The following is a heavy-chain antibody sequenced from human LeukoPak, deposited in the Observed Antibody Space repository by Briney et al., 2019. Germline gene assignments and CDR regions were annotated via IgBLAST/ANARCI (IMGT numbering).Heavy chain of an antibody. Sequence: VKVSCKASGGTFSSYAISWVRQAPGQGLEWMGGIIPIFGTANYAQKFQGRVTITADESTSTAYMELSSLRSEDTAVYYCAKKGGDTVSDYYYGMDVWGQGTTVTVSS. V-gene: IGHV1-69*13. J-gene: IGHJ6*02. CDR1: GGTFSSYA. CDR3: AKKGGDTVSDYYYGMDV. CDR2: IIPIFGTA. D-gene: IGHD4-17*01.